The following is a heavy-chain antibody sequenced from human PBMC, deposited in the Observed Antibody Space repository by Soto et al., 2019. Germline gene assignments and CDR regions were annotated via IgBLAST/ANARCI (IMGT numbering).Heavy chain of an antibody. J-gene: IGHJ6*02. Sequence: SETLSLTCTVSGGSISSGDYYWSWIRQPPGKGLEWIGYIYYSGSTYYNPSLKSRVTISVDTSKNQFSLKLSSVTAADTAVYYCARDAFDWSQAPFSVGIDVWGQGTQVTVSS. CDR2: IYYSGST. V-gene: IGHV4-30-4*01. D-gene: IGHD3-9*01. CDR3: ARDAFDWSQAPFSVGIDV. CDR1: GGSISSGDYY.